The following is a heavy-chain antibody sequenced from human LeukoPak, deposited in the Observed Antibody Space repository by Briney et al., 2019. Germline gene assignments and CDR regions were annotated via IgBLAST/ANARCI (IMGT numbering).Heavy chain of an antibody. Sequence: PGGSLRLSCAAFGFTFSSYGMHWVRQAPGKGLEWVAVIWYDGSNKYYADSVKGRFTISRDNSKNTLYLQMNSLRAEDTAVYYCAREYYYGSGSYTSYFDYWGQGTLVTVSS. J-gene: IGHJ4*02. V-gene: IGHV3-33*01. CDR3: AREYYYGSGSYTSYFDY. D-gene: IGHD3-10*01. CDR1: GFTFSSYG. CDR2: IWYDGSNK.